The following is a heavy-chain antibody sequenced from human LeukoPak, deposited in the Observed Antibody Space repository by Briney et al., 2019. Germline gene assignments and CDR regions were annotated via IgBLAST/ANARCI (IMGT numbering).Heavy chain of an antibody. CDR1: GGSISSSSYY. J-gene: IGHJ3*02. CDR3: ARQGPYSSGWYEGGAFDI. CDR2: IYYSGST. V-gene: IGHV4-39*01. Sequence: SETLSLTCTVSGGSISSSSYYWGRIRQPPGKGLEWIGSIYYSGSTYYNPSLESRVTISVDTSKNQFSLKLSSVTAADTAVYYCARQGPYSSGWYEGGAFDIWGQGTMVTVSS. D-gene: IGHD6-19*01.